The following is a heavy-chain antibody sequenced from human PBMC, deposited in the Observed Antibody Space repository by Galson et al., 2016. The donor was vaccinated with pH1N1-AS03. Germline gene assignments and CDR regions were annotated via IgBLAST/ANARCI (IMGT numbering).Heavy chain of an antibody. Sequence: SVKVSCKASGGTFSSYAINWVRQAPGQGLEWMGRIIPALGTPNYAQRFQGRVMITADESTSTAYMELSSLRFDDTAVYYCAGYHGVGNGAFDIWGRGTLVTVTS. V-gene: IGHV1-69*11. J-gene: IGHJ3*02. D-gene: IGHD3-10*01. CDR2: IIPALGTP. CDR1: GGTFSSYA. CDR3: AGYHGVGNGAFDI.